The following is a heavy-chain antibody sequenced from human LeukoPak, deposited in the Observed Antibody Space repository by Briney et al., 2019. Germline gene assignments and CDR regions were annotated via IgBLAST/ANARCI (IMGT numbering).Heavy chain of an antibody. D-gene: IGHD4-23*01. CDR2: IYYSGST. Sequence: SETLSLTCTVSGGSISSYYWSWIRQPPGKGLEWIGYIYYSGSTTYNPSLKSRVTISVDTSKNQSSLKLSLLTAGDTAVYYGAKFDYGDNYLDYWGKGTLVTVSS. CDR3: AKFDYGDNYLDY. CDR1: GGSISSYY. J-gene: IGHJ4*02. V-gene: IGHV4-59*01.